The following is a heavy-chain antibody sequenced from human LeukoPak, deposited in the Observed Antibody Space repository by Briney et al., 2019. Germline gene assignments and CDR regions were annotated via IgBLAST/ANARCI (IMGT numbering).Heavy chain of an antibody. Sequence: GGSLRLSCAASGFPFNNYAMSWVRQAPGKGLEWVSSLISSGAVTYYADSVKGRFTISRDNSKNTVHLQMDSLRAEDSAVYYCANNHWSLGYWGQGTLVTVSS. J-gene: IGHJ4*02. CDR3: ANNHWSLGY. D-gene: IGHD1-1*01. V-gene: IGHV3-23*01. CDR1: GFPFNNYA. CDR2: LISSGAVT.